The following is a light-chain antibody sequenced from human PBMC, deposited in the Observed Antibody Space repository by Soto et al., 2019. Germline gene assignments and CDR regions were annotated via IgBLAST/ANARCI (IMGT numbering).Light chain of an antibody. CDR3: QSYDSSLSGSYV. CDR1: SSNIGAGYD. Sequence: QSALPQPPSVSGAPGQRVTISCTGSSSNIGAGYDVHWYQQLPGTAPKLLIYGNSNRPSGVPDRFSGSKSGTSASLAITGLQAEDEADYYCQSYDSSLSGSYVFGTGTKVTVL. V-gene: IGLV1-40*01. J-gene: IGLJ1*01. CDR2: GNS.